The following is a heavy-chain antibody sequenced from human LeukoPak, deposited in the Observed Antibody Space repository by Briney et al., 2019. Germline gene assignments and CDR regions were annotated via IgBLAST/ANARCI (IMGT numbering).Heavy chain of an antibody. D-gene: IGHD3-3*01. CDR1: GYTFTGYY. CDR3: ARAPDFWSGYYTGRAFDI. J-gene: IGHJ3*02. CDR2: INPNSGGT. V-gene: IGHV1-2*02. Sequence: ASVKVSCKASGYTFTGYYMHWVRQAPGQGLEWMGWINPNSGGTNYAQKFQGRVTMTRDTSISTAYMGLSRLRSDDTAVYYCARAPDFWSGYYTGRAFDIWGQGTMVTVSS.